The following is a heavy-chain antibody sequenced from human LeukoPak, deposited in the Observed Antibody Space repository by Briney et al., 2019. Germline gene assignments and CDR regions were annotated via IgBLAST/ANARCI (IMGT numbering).Heavy chain of an antibody. V-gene: IGHV1-69*05. J-gene: IGHJ4*02. CDR2: IIPIFGTA. CDR1: GGTFSSYA. CDR3: AAAGTYYYDSSGYRDY. D-gene: IGHD3-22*01. Sequence: SVKVSCKASGGTFSSYAISWVRQAPGQGLEWMGRIIPIFGTANYAQRFQGRVTITTDESTSTAYMELSSLRSEDTAVYYCAAAGTYYYDSSGYRDYWGQGTLVTVSS.